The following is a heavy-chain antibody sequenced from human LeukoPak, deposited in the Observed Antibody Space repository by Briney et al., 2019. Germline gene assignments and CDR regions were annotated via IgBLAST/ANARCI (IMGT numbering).Heavy chain of an antibody. CDR2: ISAYNGNT. J-gene: IGHJ3*02. D-gene: IGHD4-17*01. CDR1: GYTFTSYG. V-gene: IGHV1-18*04. CDR3: ARVVHDYGDDDAFDI. Sequence: ASVKVSCKASGYTFTSYGISWVRQAPGQGLEWMGWISAYNGNTNYAQKLQGRVTMTTDTSTSTAYMELRSLRSGDTAVYYCARVVHDYGDDDAFDIWGQGTMVTVSS.